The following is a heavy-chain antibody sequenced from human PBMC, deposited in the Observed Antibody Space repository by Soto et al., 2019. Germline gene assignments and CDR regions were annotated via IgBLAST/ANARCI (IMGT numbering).Heavy chain of an antibody. V-gene: IGHV5-10-1*01. J-gene: IGHJ1*01. D-gene: IGHD2-21*02. CDR3: ATRLSSEVTASDADFFQH. CDR1: GYSFSTSW. Sequence: GESLKISCKASGYSFSTSWISWVRQMPGKGLEWMGRVDPFDSYADYSPSFQGRITISTDRSPNTAYLQWSSLQASDSALYYCATRLSSEVTASDADFFQHWGQGTLVTVSS. CDR2: VDPFDSYA.